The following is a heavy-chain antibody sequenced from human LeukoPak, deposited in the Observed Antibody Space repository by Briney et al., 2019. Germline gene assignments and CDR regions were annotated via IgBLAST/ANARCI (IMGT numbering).Heavy chain of an antibody. Sequence: GGSLRLSCAASGFAFSSYAMSWVRQAPGKGLEWVSIIYSGGSTFYADSVKGRFTISRDNSKNTLYLQMNSLRAEDTAVYYCARGGSYLSAFDIWGQGTMVTVSS. CDR1: GFAFSSYA. J-gene: IGHJ3*02. CDR3: ARGGSYLSAFDI. CDR2: IYSGGST. D-gene: IGHD1-26*01. V-gene: IGHV3-53*01.